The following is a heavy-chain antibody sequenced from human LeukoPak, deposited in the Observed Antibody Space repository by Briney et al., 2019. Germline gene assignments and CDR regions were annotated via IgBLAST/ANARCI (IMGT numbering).Heavy chain of an antibody. V-gene: IGHV4-39*01. Sequence: SETLSLTCTVSGGSISSSSYYWGWIRQPPGKGLEWIGSIYYSGSTYYNPSLKSRVTISVDTSKNQFSLKLSSVTAADTAVYYCAGQSWSVAGTGYFDLWGRGTLVTVSS. CDR1: GGSISSSSYY. J-gene: IGHJ2*01. CDR3: AGQSWSVAGTGYFDL. CDR2: IYYSGST. D-gene: IGHD6-19*01.